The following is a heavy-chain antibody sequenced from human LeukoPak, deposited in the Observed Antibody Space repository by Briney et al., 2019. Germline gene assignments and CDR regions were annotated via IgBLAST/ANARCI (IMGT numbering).Heavy chain of an antibody. CDR3: AKDRRWLVFFYGMDV. D-gene: IGHD4-23*01. CDR1: GFTVSSNY. V-gene: IGHV3-30*18. CDR2: ISYDGSNK. Sequence: TGGSLRLSCAASGFTVSSNYMSWVRQAPGKGLEWVAVISYDGSNKYYADSVKGRFTISRDNSKNTLYLQMSSLRAEDTAVYYCAKDRRWLVFFYGMDVWGKGTTVTVSS. J-gene: IGHJ6*04.